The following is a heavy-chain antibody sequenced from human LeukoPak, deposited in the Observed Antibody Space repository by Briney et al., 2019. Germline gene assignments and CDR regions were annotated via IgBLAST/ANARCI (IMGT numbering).Heavy chain of an antibody. CDR3: AXXXXGYCRGGSCYYYSYYMDV. J-gene: IGHJ6*03. Sequence: SETLSLTCTVSGGSISSYYWSWIRQPPGKGLEWIGYIYYSGSTNYNPSLKSRVTISVDTSKNQFSLKLSSVTAADTAVYYCAXXXXGYCRGGSCYYYSYYMDVWGKGTTVTVSS. D-gene: IGHD2-15*01. V-gene: IGHV4-59*01. CDR2: IYYSGST. CDR1: GGSISSYY.